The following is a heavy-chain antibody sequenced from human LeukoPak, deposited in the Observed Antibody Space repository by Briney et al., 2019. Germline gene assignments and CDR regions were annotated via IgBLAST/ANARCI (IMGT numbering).Heavy chain of an antibody. J-gene: IGHJ5*02. CDR2: IYPDDSDT. CDR3: ARQGVAVAGTLWLDP. CDR1: GYTFENYW. V-gene: IGHV5-51*01. D-gene: IGHD6-19*01. Sequence: GESLKISCRGSGYTFENYWIAWVRQLPAQGLDWMGIIYPDDSDTTYNPSFEGHVTISVDKSIKTAYLQWDSLEASDTAIYYCARQGVAVAGTLWLDPWGQGTLVTVSS.